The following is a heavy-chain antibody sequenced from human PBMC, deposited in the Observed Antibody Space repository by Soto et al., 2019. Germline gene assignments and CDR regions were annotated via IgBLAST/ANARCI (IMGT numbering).Heavy chain of an antibody. V-gene: IGHV4-34*01. Sequence: PSETLSLTCAVYGGSFSGYYWNWIRQPPGKGLEWIGEINHSGSTNYNPSLKSRVTISLDTSKNQFSLKLSSVTAADTAVYYCARGYGTNFDYWGQGTLVTVSS. CDR3: ARGYGTNFDY. CDR1: GGSFSGYY. CDR2: INHSGST. J-gene: IGHJ4*02. D-gene: IGHD3-10*01.